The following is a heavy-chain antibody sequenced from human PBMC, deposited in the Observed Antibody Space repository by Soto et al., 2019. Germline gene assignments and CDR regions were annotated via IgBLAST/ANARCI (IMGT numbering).Heavy chain of an antibody. V-gene: IGHV3-73*02. Sequence: EVQLVESGGGLVQPGGSLKLSCAASGFTFSGSAMHWVRQASGKGLEWVGRIRSKANSYATAYAASVKGRFTISRDDSKNTAYLQMNSLKTEDTAVYYCTTSNWNYRTSGSCSGGSCYQSTHHFDYWGQGNLVTVSS. D-gene: IGHD2-15*01. J-gene: IGHJ4*02. CDR2: IRSKANSYAT. CDR1: GFTFSGSA. CDR3: TTSNWNYRTSGSCSGGSCYQSTHHFDY.